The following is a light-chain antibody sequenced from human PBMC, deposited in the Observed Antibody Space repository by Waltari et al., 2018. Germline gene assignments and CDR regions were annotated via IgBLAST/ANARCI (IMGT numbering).Light chain of an antibody. Sequence: DIQITQSPSAVSASVGDRVTITCRASQGISNYLAWFQQKPGKAPKRLIFAASSLQSGVPSRFSGSGSATEFTLTITNLQPEDFGTYYCLQDSSYPWTFGQGTRVDI. CDR3: LQDSSYPWT. V-gene: IGKV1-17*03. J-gene: IGKJ1*01. CDR1: QGISNY. CDR2: AAS.